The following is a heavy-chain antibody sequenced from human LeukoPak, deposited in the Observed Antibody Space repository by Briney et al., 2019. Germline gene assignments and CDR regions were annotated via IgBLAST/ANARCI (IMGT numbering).Heavy chain of an antibody. D-gene: IGHD6-19*01. V-gene: IGHV5-51*01. Sequence: GESLKISCKGSGYIFANYWIGWVRHMPGKGLEWMGTIFPGDFDTRYSPSFQGQVTISADKSISTAYLQWSSLKASDTAMYYCARPRGAGTKLGAFDIWGQGTMVTVSS. CDR1: GYIFANYW. CDR3: ARPRGAGTKLGAFDI. CDR2: IFPGDFDT. J-gene: IGHJ3*02.